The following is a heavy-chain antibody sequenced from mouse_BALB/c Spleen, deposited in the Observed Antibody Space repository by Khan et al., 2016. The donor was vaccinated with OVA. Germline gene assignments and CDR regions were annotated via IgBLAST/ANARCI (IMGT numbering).Heavy chain of an antibody. D-gene: IGHD2-13*01. V-gene: IGHV5-6-5*01. Sequence: EVQGVESGGGLVKPGGSLKLSCAASGFTFSNYAMSWVRQSPEKRLEWVASISSGDSTYYPDSVKGRFTISRDNARNILYRQMSSLRSEDTAMYYCASDYWFAYWGQGTLVTVSA. CDR1: GFTFSNYA. CDR3: ASDYWFAY. CDR2: ISSGDST. J-gene: IGHJ3*01.